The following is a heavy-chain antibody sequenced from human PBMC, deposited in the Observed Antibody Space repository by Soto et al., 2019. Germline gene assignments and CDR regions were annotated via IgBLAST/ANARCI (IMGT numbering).Heavy chain of an antibody. Sequence: SETLSLTCAVYGGSFSGYYWSWIRQPPGKGLEWIGEINHSGSTNYNPSLKSRVTISVDTSKNQFSLKLSSVTAANTAVYYCARERGGKHAFDIWGQGTMVPVS. CDR2: INHSGST. J-gene: IGHJ3*02. CDR3: ARERGGKHAFDI. V-gene: IGHV4-34*01. CDR1: GGSFSGYY.